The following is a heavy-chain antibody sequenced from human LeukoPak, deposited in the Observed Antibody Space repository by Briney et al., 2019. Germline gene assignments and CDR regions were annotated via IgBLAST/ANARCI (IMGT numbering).Heavy chain of an antibody. Sequence: SETLSLTCTVSGGSISSSSYYWGWIRQPPGKGLESIGSIYYSGSTYYNPSLRSRVTISVDTSKNQFSLKLSSVTAADTAVYYCARQEYDFWSGYPNWFDPWGQGTLVTVSS. CDR3: ARQEYDFWSGYPNWFDP. CDR1: GGSISSSSYY. CDR2: IYYSGST. J-gene: IGHJ5*02. D-gene: IGHD3-3*01. V-gene: IGHV4-39*01.